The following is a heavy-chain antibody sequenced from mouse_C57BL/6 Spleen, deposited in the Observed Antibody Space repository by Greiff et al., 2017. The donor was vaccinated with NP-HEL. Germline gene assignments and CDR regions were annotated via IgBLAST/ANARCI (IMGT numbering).Heavy chain of an antibody. CDR3: AKEEATVVAPVDY. CDR2: IHPNSGST. J-gene: IGHJ2*01. D-gene: IGHD1-1*01. CDR1: GYTFTSYW. V-gene: IGHV1-64*01. Sequence: QVQLKESGAELVKPGASVKLSCKASGYTFTSYWMHWVKQRPGQGLEWIGMIHPNSGSTNYNEKFKSKATLTVDKSSSTAYMQLSSLTSEDSAVYYCAKEEATVVAPVDYWGQGTTLTVSS.